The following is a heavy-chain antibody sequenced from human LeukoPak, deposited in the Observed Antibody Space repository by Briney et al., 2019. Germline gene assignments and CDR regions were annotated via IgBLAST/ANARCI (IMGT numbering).Heavy chain of an antibody. V-gene: IGHV1-8*01. CDR2: MNPKSGTT. D-gene: IGHD3-10*01. Sequence: ASVKVSCKASGYTFTSYDINWVRQATGQGLEWMGWMNPKSGTTGYAQKFQGRVTITRNNSTNTSYLEVNNLKSADTAVYYCARAEGDSTWFGWFDAWGQGTLVTVS. CDR3: ARAEGDSTWFGWFDA. J-gene: IGHJ5*02. CDR1: GYTFTSYD.